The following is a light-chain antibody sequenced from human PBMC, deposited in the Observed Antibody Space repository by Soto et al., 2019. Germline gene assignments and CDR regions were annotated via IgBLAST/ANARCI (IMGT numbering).Light chain of an antibody. CDR2: DAA. V-gene: IGKV1-39*01. CDR3: QQTSSDPFT. CDR1: QNINTY. J-gene: IGKJ3*01. Sequence: DIHMTQSPYSLSAAVGYRFTIACRASQNINTYLNWYQQKPGKAPKLLIFDAASLQNGVPSRFSGGGSRTDSTLTITSLQPEDFETYYCQQTSSDPFTFGPGTKVDIK.